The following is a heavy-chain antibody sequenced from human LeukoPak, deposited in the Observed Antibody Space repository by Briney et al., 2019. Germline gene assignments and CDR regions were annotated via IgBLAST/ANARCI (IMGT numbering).Heavy chain of an antibody. Sequence: PGRSLRLSSAAPLGTPGVYVISSGPQAPGKGLEWVGRIKSKTDGGTTNYAAPVKGRFTISRDNSKNTLYLQINRLKTEDTAAYICFRFAGGGAAETRGPGKMVTVSS. CDR2: IKSKTDGGTT. J-gene: IGHJ3*01. V-gene: IGHV3-15*01. CDR1: GTPGVYV. CDR3: FRFAGGGAAET. D-gene: IGHD6-13*01.